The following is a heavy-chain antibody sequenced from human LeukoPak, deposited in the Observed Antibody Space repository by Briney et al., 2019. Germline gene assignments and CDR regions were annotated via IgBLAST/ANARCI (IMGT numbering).Heavy chain of an antibody. J-gene: IGHJ3*02. CDR3: SKSVVPGRTGVFDI. D-gene: IGHD2-2*01. Sequence: PGGSLRLSCAASGFTFDDYAMQWVRPAPGKGLEWVSSISWNSGIIGYADTVEGRFTISRDNAKNCLYLLMNSLRAEDTALYYCSKSVVPGRTGVFDIWGEGTMVTVSP. CDR2: ISWNSGII. V-gene: IGHV3-9*01. CDR1: GFTFDDYA.